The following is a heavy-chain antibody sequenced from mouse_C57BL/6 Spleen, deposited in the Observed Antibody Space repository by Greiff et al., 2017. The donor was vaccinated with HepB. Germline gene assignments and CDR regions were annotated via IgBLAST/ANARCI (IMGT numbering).Heavy chain of an antibody. D-gene: IGHD1-1*01. Sequence: QVQLQQSGPGLVQPSQSLSITCTVSGFSLTSYGVHWVRQPPGKGLEWLGVIWSGGSTDYNAAFISRLSISKDNSKSQVFFKMNSLQADDTAIYYCAKEDYYGSSFYWYFDVWGTGTTVTVSS. CDR1: GFSLTSYG. V-gene: IGHV2-4*01. CDR3: AKEDYYGSSFYWYFDV. J-gene: IGHJ1*03. CDR2: IWSGGST.